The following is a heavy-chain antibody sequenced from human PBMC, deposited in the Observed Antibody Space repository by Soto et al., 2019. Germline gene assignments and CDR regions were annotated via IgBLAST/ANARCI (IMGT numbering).Heavy chain of an antibody. CDR2: IYYSGST. D-gene: IGHD4-4*01. J-gene: IGHJ5*02. CDR3: ARLATDFSLFVP. Sequence: SETLSLTCTVSGGSISSGGYYWSWIRQHPGKGLEWIGYIYYSGSTYYNPSLKSRVTISVDTSKNQFSLKLSSVTAADTAVYYCARLATDFSLFVPWGQGTLVTVSS. V-gene: IGHV4-31*03. CDR1: GGSISSGGYY.